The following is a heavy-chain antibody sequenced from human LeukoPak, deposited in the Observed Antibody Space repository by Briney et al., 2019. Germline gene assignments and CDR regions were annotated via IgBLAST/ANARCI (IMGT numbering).Heavy chain of an antibody. CDR2: IYNTGST. Sequence: SETLSLTCIVSGASIXSXXXTXXXXXPGXXLEWIGSIYNTGSTNCNPSLKSRVTLSIDTSNNKFSLRLSSVTAADTAVYYCARLRYGGNSDYWGQGTLVTVSS. J-gene: IGHJ4*02. V-gene: IGHV4-59*08. CDR1: GASIXSXX. CDR3: ARLRYGGNSDY. D-gene: IGHD4-23*01.